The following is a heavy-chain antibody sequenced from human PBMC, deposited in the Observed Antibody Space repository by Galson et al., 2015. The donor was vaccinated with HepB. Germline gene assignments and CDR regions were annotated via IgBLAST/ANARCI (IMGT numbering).Heavy chain of an antibody. CDR3: AKDLGVAGTLSPDY. J-gene: IGHJ4*02. Sequence: SLRLSCAASGFTFSSYGMHWVRQVPGKGLEWVAFTRYDGSNKYYADSVKGRFTISRDNSKNTLYLQMNSLRAEDTAVYYCAKDLGVAGTLSPDYWGQGTLVTVSS. CDR1: GFTFSSYG. D-gene: IGHD6-19*01. CDR2: TRYDGSNK. V-gene: IGHV3-30*02.